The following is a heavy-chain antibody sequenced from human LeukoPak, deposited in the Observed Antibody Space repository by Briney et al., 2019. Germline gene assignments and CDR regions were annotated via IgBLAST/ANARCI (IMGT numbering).Heavy chain of an antibody. CDR3: AREDHAYSSSWYLHY. J-gene: IGHJ4*02. Sequence: GGSLRLSCVASGFTFSSYGMHWVRQAPGKGLEWVAVIWYDGSNKYYADSVKGRFTISRDNSKNTLYLQMNSLRAEDTAVYYCAREDHAYSSSWYLHYWGQGTLVTVSS. CDR2: IWYDGSNK. CDR1: GFTFSSYG. D-gene: IGHD6-13*01. V-gene: IGHV3-33*08.